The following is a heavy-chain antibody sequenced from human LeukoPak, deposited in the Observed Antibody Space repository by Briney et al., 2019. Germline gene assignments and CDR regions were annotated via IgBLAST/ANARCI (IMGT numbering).Heavy chain of an antibody. CDR1: GGSFSGYY. Sequence: SETLSLTCAVYGGSFSGYYWSWIRQPPGKGLEWIGEINHSGSTNYNPSLKSRVTISVDTSKNQFSLKLSSVTAADTAVYYCARHRAYSSSWYYFDYWGQGTLVTVSS. CDR3: ARHRAYSSSWYYFDY. J-gene: IGHJ4*02. D-gene: IGHD6-13*01. CDR2: INHSGST. V-gene: IGHV4-34*01.